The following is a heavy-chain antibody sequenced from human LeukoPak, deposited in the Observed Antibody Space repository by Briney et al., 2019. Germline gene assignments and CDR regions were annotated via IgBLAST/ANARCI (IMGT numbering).Heavy chain of an antibody. CDR2: IHTSGTT. J-gene: IGHJ5*02. Sequence: SETLSLTCTVSGDSMRSFYWSFIRQPAGKGLEWIGRIHTSGTTSYNASLKSRVAMSVDTSKNQFSLRLTSVTAADTAVYYCARGDLYDGGGRNWFDPWGQGTLVTVSS. CDR1: GDSMRSFY. V-gene: IGHV4-4*07. D-gene: IGHD3-16*01. CDR3: ARGDLYDGGGRNWFDP.